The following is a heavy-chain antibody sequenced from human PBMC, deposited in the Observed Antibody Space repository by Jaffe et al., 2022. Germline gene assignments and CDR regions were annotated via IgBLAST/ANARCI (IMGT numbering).Heavy chain of an antibody. Sequence: EVQLVESGGGLVQPGRSLRLSCTASGFTFGDYAMSWFRQAPGKGLEWVGFIRSKAYGGTTEYAASVKGRFTISRDDSKSIAYLQMNSLKTEDTAVYYCTNDYYGSGSSMWGQGTLVTVSS. CDR3: TNDYYGSGSSM. CDR2: IRSKAYGGTT. V-gene: IGHV3-49*03. J-gene: IGHJ4*02. CDR1: GFTFGDYA. D-gene: IGHD3-10*01.